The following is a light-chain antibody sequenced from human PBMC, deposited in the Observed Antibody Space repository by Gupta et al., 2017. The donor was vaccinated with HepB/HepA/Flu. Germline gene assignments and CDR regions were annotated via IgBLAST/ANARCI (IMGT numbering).Light chain of an antibody. CDR2: GAS. CDR1: QSVSSSY. V-gene: IGKV3-20*01. Sequence: EIVLTQSPGTLSLSPGERATLSCRASQSVSSSYLAWYQQKPGQAPRLLIYGASSRATGIPDRFSGSGSGTDSTLTISRLEPEEVAVYYWQQRHTFGGGTKVEVK. J-gene: IGKJ4*01. CDR3: QQRHT.